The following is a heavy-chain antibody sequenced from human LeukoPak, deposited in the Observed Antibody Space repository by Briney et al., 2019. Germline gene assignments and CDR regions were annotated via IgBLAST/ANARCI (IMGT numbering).Heavy chain of an antibody. CDR3: ARQGLPQPLDY. V-gene: IGHV3-7*01. CDR2: IKQDGSEK. D-gene: IGHD6-25*01. J-gene: IGHJ4*02. Sequence: GGSLRLSCAASGFTFSSYWMSWVRQAPGKGLEWVANIKQDGSEKYYVDSVKGRFTISRDNAKNSLYLQMNSPRAEDTAVYYCARQGLPQPLDYWGQGTLVTVSS. CDR1: GFTFSSYW.